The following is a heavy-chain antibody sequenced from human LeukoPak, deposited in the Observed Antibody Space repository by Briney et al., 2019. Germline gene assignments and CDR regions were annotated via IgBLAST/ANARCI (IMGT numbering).Heavy chain of an antibody. V-gene: IGHV1-8*01. J-gene: IGHJ3*02. Sequence: ASVKVSCKAAGYTFTSYDINWVRQAAGQGLEWMGWMNPNSGNTGYAQKFQGRVTMTRNTSISTAYMELSSLRSEDTAVYYCAREGSDYVRFDIWGQGTMVTVSS. CDR3: AREGSDYVRFDI. CDR1: GYTFTSYD. D-gene: IGHD3-16*01. CDR2: MNPNSGNT.